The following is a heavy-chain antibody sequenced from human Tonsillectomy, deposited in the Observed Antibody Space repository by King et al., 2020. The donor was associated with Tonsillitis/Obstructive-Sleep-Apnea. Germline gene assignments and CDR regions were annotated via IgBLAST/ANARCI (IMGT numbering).Heavy chain of an antibody. CDR3: AREGGGYYYDSSGYLFDD. Sequence: VQLVQSGAEVKKPGSSVKVSCKASGGTFSSYAISWVRQAPGQGLEWMGGIIPILGIANYAQKLQGRVTITADKSTSTAYMELSSLRSEDTAVYYCAREGGGYYYDSSGYLFDDCGQGTLVTLSP. J-gene: IGHJ4*02. CDR2: IIPILGIA. CDR1: GGTFSSYA. V-gene: IGHV1-69*10. D-gene: IGHD3-22*01.